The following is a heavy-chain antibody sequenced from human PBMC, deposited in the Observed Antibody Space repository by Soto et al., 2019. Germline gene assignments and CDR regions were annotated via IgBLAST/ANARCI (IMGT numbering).Heavy chain of an antibody. CDR2: LFHSGST. CDR3: VRGGIAGHWFDP. CDR1: RAFINSGGFY. Sequence: QVQLQESGPGLVKPTQTLSLTCSVSRAFINSGGFYYSWIRQPPGKGLEWLGDLFHSGSTLYIPSLRGRLTLSADTSRNHLSLSLPSLTAAYTAVYYCVRGGIAGHWFDPWGQGILGTFSS. D-gene: IGHD2-15*01. J-gene: IGHJ5*02. V-gene: IGHV4-31*03.